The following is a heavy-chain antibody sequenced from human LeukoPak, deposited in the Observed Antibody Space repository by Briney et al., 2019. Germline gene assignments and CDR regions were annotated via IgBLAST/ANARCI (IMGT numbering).Heavy chain of an antibody. CDR2: IIPILGIA. CDR3: AREFQLLGAYYFDY. D-gene: IGHD2-2*01. CDR1: GGTFSSYA. V-gene: IGHV1-69*04. J-gene: IGHJ4*02. Sequence: SVKVSCKASGGTFSSYAISWVRQAPGQGLEWMGRIIPILGIANYAQKFQGRVTITADKSTSTAYMELSSLRSEDTAVYYCAREFQLLGAYYFDYWGQGTLVTVSS.